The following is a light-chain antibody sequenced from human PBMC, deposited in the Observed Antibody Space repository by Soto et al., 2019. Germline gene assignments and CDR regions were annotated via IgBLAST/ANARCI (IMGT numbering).Light chain of an antibody. CDR1: SSDVGDYNY. V-gene: IGLV2-14*01. CDR2: EVS. CDR3: SSYTSSITLV. Sequence: LTQPHSVSGSPGQSITISCTGTSSDVGDYNYVSWYQQHPGKAPKLMIYEVSNRPSGVSNRFSGSKSGNTASLTISGLQAEDEADYYCSSYTSSITLVFGGGTKLTVL. J-gene: IGLJ3*02.